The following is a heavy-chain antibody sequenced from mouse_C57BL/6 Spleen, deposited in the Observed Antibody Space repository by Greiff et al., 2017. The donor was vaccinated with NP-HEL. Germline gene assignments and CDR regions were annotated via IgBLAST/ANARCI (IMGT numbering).Heavy chain of an antibody. CDR3: ARTERQRRLPGAMDY. CDR2: IYPGSGST. V-gene: IGHV1-55*01. Sequence: QVQLQQPGAELVKPGASVKMSCKASGYTFTSYWITWVKQRPGQGLEWIGDIYPGSGSTNYNEKFKSKATLTVDTSSSTAYMQLSSLTSEDSAVYYCARTERQRRLPGAMDYWGQGTSVTVSS. CDR1: GYTFTSYW. J-gene: IGHJ4*01. D-gene: IGHD3-2*02.